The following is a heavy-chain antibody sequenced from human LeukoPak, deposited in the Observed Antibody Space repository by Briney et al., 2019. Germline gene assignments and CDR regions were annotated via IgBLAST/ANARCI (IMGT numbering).Heavy chain of an antibody. Sequence: PGGSLRLSCAASGFTFSSYAIFWARQAPGKGREWVSGISGSGGDTYFADSVKGRFTISRDNSKNTVFLQVDSLRAEDTAVYYCAKTTAGYSSGRYPGWPVDYWGQGTLVTVSS. V-gene: IGHV3-23*01. J-gene: IGHJ4*02. CDR3: AKTTAGYSSGRYPGWPVDY. CDR2: ISGSGGDT. D-gene: IGHD6-19*01. CDR1: GFTFSSYA.